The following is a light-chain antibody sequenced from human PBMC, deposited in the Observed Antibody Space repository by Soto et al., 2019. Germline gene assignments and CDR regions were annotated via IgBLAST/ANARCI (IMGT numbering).Light chain of an antibody. V-gene: IGLV2-14*01. CDR3: SSYTSSSTLV. CDR1: SSDVGGYNY. Sequence: QSVLTQPASVSGSPGQSITISCTGTSSDVGGYNYVSWYQQHPGKAPKLMIYEVSNRPSGVSNRFSGSKSGNTASLTISGLKAEDEADYYCSSYTSSSTLVFGTGTKV. CDR2: EVS. J-gene: IGLJ1*01.